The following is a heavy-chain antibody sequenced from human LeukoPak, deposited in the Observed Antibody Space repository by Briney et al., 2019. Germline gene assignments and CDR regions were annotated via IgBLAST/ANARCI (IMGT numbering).Heavy chain of an antibody. J-gene: IGHJ1*01. CDR1: GESITSGQYY. D-gene: IGHD4-17*01. CDR3: ARDDYGDSFQL. V-gene: IGHV4-61*02. CDR2: FYISGFT. Sequence: SETLSLTCTVSGESITSGQYYWSWIRQSAVKGLEWIGRFYISGFTNYNPSLKSRVTISLDRSRNQFFLNLTSVTAADTAAYYCARDDYGDSFQLWGQGTLVTVSS.